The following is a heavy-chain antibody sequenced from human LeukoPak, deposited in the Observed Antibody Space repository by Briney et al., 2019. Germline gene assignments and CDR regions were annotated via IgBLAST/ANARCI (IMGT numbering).Heavy chain of an antibody. CDR1: GGSFSGYY. CDR2: INHSGST. Sequence: SETLSLTCAVYGGSFSGYYWGWIRQPPGKGLEWTGEINHSGSTNYNPSLKSRVTISVDTPKNQFSLKLSSVTAADTAVYYCARGRGGTRYDFWSGYGYFDYWGQGTLVTVSS. J-gene: IGHJ4*02. CDR3: ARGRGGTRYDFWSGYGYFDY. D-gene: IGHD3-3*01. V-gene: IGHV4-34*01.